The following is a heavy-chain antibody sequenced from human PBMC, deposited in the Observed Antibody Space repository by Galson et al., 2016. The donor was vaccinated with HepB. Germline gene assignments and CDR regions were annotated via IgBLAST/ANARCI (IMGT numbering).Heavy chain of an antibody. CDR3: TTGEASTSCYPHQCVGWFDP. CDR2: ISPSNGDT. D-gene: IGHD2-2*01. V-gene: IGHV1-18*04. CDR1: GYTFSTYG. J-gene: IGHJ5*02. Sequence: SVKVSCKASGYTFSTYGMSCVRQAPGQGLEWMGWISPSNGDTNYGQKFRGRVTLTTDASTSTVYMELNSLKSEDTAVYYCTTGEASTSCYPHQCVGWFDPRGQGTLVTVSS.